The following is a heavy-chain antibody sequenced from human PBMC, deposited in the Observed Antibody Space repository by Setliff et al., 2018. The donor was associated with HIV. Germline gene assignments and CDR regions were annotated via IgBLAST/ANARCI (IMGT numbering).Heavy chain of an antibody. V-gene: IGHV3-23*01. CDR1: GFTFSSYA. CDR2: ISGSGGST. CDR3: AKDPRGSMVRGLINYFDP. D-gene: IGHD3-10*01. Sequence: VGSLRLSCAASGFTFSSYAMTWVRQAPGKGLEWVSAISGSGGSTYYADSVKGRFIISRDNSKNTLYLQMNSLRAQDTAIYYCAKDPRGSMVRGLINYFDPWGQGTLVTVSS. J-gene: IGHJ5*02.